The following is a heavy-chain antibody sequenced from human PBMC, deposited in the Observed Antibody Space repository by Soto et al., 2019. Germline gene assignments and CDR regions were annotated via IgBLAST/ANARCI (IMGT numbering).Heavy chain of an antibody. CDR1: GFTFSTKG. J-gene: IGHJ4*02. CDR3: AREVSDGFHFDY. Sequence: SLKISCGAPGFTFSTKGKHWVRQAPGKGWECVAVTWTDGNKKYYEYFVKGRFTISRDNSKNTLYLQMNSLRAEDTAVYYCAREVSDGFHFDYWGQGTLVTVSS. D-gene: IGHD2-8*01. V-gene: IGHV3-33*01. CDR2: TWTDGNKK.